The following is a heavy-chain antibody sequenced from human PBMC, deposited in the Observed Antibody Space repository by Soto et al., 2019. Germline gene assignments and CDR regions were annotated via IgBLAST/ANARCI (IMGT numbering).Heavy chain of an antibody. Sequence: GASVKVSCKASGYTFTSYEINWVRQATGQGLEWMGWMNPNSGNTGYAQKFQGRVTMTRSTSISTAYMELSSLRSEDTAVYFCARGQSGYSSGWSPNDFWGQGTLVTVS. J-gene: IGHJ4*02. CDR2: MNPNSGNT. D-gene: IGHD6-19*01. V-gene: IGHV1-8*01. CDR3: ARGQSGYSSGWSPNDF. CDR1: GYTFTSYE.